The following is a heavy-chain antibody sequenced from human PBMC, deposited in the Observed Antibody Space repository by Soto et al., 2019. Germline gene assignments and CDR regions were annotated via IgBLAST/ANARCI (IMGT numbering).Heavy chain of an antibody. CDR2: INPNRGGT. J-gene: IGHJ3*02. CDR1: GYTFTVYY. V-gene: IGHV1-2*04. D-gene: IGHD5-12*01. CDR3: ARGRHIVATNDAFDI. Sequence: SVKVSCKGSGYTFTVYYMHWVRQAPGQGLEWIGWINPNRGGTNYAQKFQGWDTMNRDTSISTAYMELSRLRSDDTAVYYCARGRHIVATNDAFDIWGQGTMVTVSS.